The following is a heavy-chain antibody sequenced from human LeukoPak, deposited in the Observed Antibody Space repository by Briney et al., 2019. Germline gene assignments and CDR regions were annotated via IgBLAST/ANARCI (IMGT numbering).Heavy chain of an antibody. J-gene: IGHJ3*02. CDR1: GDSVSSNSAA. CDR3: VRDSGYGLDAFDI. V-gene: IGHV6-1*01. Sequence: SQTLSLTCAISGDSVSSNSAAWSWIRQSPSRGLEWLGRTYYRSKWFNDYHLSMKSRITIQVDTFKNHFSLQLKSVTPEDTAVYYCVRDSGYGLDAFDIWGQGTKVTVSS. D-gene: IGHD5-12*01. CDR2: TYYRSKWFN.